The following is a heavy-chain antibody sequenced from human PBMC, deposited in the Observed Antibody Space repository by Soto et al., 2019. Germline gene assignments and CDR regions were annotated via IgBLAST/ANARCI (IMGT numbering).Heavy chain of an antibody. J-gene: IGHJ4*02. D-gene: IGHD3-10*01. Sequence: ASVKVSCKLSGHTLTELSIHCERKAPGKGLEWMGGFDPAGGEAIYAQKWPVRVTVTDDTVTGTAYMGLRGLKPDDTAVYYCPPPTPIRGAMITNINLDFGAPGTTVTAAS. V-gene: IGHV1-24*01. CDR3: PPPTPIRGAMITNINLDF. CDR2: FDPAGGEA. CDR1: GHTLTELS.